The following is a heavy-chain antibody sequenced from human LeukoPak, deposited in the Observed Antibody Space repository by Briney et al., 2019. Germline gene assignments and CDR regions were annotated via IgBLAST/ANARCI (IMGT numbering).Heavy chain of an antibody. CDR3: ARGGYDSSGYFAAGGGTFDP. D-gene: IGHD3-22*01. J-gene: IGHJ5*02. Sequence: SETLSLTCAVYGGSFSVYYWSWIRQPPGKGLEWIGEINHSGSTNYNPSLKSRVTISVDTSKNQFSLKLSSVTAADTAVYYCARGGYDSSGYFAAGGGTFDPWGQGTLVTVSS. CDR2: INHSGST. V-gene: IGHV4-34*01. CDR1: GGSFSVYY.